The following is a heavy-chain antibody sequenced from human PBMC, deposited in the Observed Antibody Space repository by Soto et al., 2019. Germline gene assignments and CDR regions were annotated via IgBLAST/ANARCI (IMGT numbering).Heavy chain of an antibody. CDR1: GYTFSSYG. V-gene: IGHV1-18*04. CDR2: ISAYTGKT. CDR3: ARDLDSGSYYFDY. J-gene: IGHJ4*02. D-gene: IGHD1-26*01. Sequence: QVQLVQSGAEVKKPGASLKVACKASGYTFSSYGISWVRQAPGQGLEWMGWISAYTGKTNYAEKIQGRGTRNTDTSTSTAYLEVRSLSSDDTAVDYCARDLDSGSYYFDYWGQGTLVTVSS.